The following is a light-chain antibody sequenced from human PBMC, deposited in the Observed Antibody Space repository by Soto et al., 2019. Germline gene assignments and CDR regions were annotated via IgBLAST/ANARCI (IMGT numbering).Light chain of an antibody. Sequence: QSVLTQPASVSGSPGQSITISCTGTSSDVGSYNLVSWYQQHPGKAPKLMIYEVSKRPSGVSNRFSGSKSGNTASLTVSGLQAEDEADYSCCSYADSSTLHVFGTGTKVTVL. CDR3: CSYADSSTLHV. V-gene: IGLV2-23*02. J-gene: IGLJ1*01. CDR1: SSDVGSYNL. CDR2: EVS.